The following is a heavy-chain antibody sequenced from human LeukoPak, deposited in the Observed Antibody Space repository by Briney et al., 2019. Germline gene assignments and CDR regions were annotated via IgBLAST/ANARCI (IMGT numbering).Heavy chain of an antibody. Sequence: GGALRLSCVASGFTFCSYSMNCVRQAPGKGLEWVACNSNSSSYINYANSVQGRFTFSTDNTKTSLYLQMNSLRAEDTAVYYCARGGDGYNSHFDYWGQGPLVTVSS. V-gene: IGHV3-21*01. CDR3: ARGGDGYNSHFDY. J-gene: IGHJ4*02. CDR2: NSNSSSYI. D-gene: IGHD5-24*01. CDR1: GFTFCSYS.